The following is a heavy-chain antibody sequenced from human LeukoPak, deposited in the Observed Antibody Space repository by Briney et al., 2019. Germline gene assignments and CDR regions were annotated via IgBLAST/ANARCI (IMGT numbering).Heavy chain of an antibody. Sequence: GGSLRLSCAASGFTFSSYSMNWVRQAPGKGLAWVSSISSSSSYIYYADSVKGRFTISRDNAKNSLYLQMNSLRAEDTAVYYCARDPVGATPAYGMDVWGQGTTVTVSS. CDR3: ARDPVGATPAYGMDV. CDR1: GFTFSSYS. CDR2: ISSSSSYI. V-gene: IGHV3-21*01. J-gene: IGHJ6*02. D-gene: IGHD1-26*01.